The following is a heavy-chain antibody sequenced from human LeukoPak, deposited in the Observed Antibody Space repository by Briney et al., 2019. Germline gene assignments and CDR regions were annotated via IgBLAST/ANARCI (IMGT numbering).Heavy chain of an antibody. D-gene: IGHD3-10*01. CDR1: GGSISSGGYY. CDR3: ARDPPYYYGSGSYYKPNAFDI. J-gene: IGHJ3*02. CDR2: IYHSGST. Sequence: SQTLSLTCTVSGGSISSGGYYWSWIRQHPGKGLEWIGYIYHSGSTYYNPSLKSRVTISVDRSKNQFSLKLSSVTAADTAVYYCARDPPYYYGSGSYYKPNAFDIWGQGTMVTVSS. V-gene: IGHV4-31*03.